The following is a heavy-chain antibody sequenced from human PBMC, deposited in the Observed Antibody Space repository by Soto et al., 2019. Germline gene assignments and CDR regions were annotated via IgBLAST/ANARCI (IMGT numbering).Heavy chain of an antibody. V-gene: IGHV4-59*12. Sequence: PSETLSLTCTVSGVSISSYYWSWIRQPPGKGLEWIGSIFYTENTDYNPSLKSRVTISIDTSKKQFSLKLSSVTAADTAVYYCARADVEMATINYYGMDVWGQGTTVTVSS. CDR3: ARADVEMATINYYGMDV. CDR2: IFYTENT. D-gene: IGHD5-12*01. CDR1: GVSISSYY. J-gene: IGHJ6*02.